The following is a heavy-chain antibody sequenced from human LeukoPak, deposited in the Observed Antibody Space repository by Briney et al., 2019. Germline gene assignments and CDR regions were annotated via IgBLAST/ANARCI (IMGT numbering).Heavy chain of an antibody. CDR3: GKGPDYYDGGGTGPKSAP. CDR2: ISGSGGST. V-gene: IGHV3-23*01. J-gene: IGHJ5*02. D-gene: IGHD3-22*01. CDR1: GFTFSSYA. Sequence: QAGGSLRLSCAASGFTFSSYAMSWVRQAPGKGLEWVSAISGSGGSTYYADSVKGRFTISRDNSKNTLYLQMNSLRAEDTAVYYWGKGPDYYDGGGTGPKSAPGGREPLVTVSS.